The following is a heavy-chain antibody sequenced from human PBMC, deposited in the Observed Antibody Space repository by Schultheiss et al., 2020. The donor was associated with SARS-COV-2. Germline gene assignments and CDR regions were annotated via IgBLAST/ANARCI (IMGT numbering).Heavy chain of an antibody. D-gene: IGHD6-19*01. V-gene: IGHV3-11*06. CDR2: ISSSSSYT. CDR3: ARLNWPREAVAVYYFDY. Sequence: GSLRLSCAASGFTFSDYYMSWIRQAPGKGLEWVSYISSSSSYTNYADSVKGRFTISRDNAKNSLYLEMNSLRAEDTAVYYCARLNWPREAVAVYYFDYWGQGTLVTVSS. CDR1: GFTFSDYY. J-gene: IGHJ4*02.